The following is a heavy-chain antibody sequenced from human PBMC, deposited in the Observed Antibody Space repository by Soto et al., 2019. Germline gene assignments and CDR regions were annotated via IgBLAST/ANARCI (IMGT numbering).Heavy chain of an antibody. J-gene: IGHJ6*02. D-gene: IGHD3-22*01. Sequence: PGGSLRLCCAASGFTFSSYSMNWVRQAPGKGLEWVSSISSSSSYIYYADSVKGRFTISRDNAKNSLYLQMNSLRAEDTAVYYCAREYDSSGYYYGYYYGMDVWGQGTTVTVSS. CDR1: GFTFSSYS. CDR2: ISSSSSYI. CDR3: AREYDSSGYYYGYYYGMDV. V-gene: IGHV3-21*01.